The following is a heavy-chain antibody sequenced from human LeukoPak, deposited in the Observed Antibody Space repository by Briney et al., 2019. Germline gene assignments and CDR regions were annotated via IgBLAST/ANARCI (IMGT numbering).Heavy chain of an antibody. CDR3: ARSRDSSGYYYLI. Sequence: GESLKISCEASGYSFTNYWIGWVRQMPGKGLEWMGIIYPDDSESKYSPSFQGQVTISADKSISTAYLQWSSLRASDTAMYYCARSRDSSGYYYLIWGQGTLVTVSS. V-gene: IGHV5-51*01. CDR2: IYPDDSES. CDR1: GYSFTNYW. D-gene: IGHD3-22*01. J-gene: IGHJ4*02.